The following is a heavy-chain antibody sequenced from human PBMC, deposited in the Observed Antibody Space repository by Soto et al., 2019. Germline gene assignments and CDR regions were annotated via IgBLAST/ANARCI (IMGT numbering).Heavy chain of an antibody. V-gene: IGHV4-39*07. J-gene: IGHJ5*02. Sequence: QLQLQESGPGLVKAAETLSLTCSVSGASIISVDDYWAWIRQPPGRGLEWIGSIKSRGDSQYNPSLQGRVSMSVDTSKNRFSLNLKSVTARDTAVHFCARLGGAGYSSGWFAPWGQGTLVTVPS. CDR3: ARLGGAGYSSGWFAP. D-gene: IGHD2-15*01. CDR1: GASIISVDDY. CDR2: IKSRGDS.